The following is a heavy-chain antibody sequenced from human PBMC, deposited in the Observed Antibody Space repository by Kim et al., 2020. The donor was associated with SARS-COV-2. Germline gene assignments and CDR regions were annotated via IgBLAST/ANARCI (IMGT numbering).Heavy chain of an antibody. D-gene: IGHD2-15*01. J-gene: IGHJ4*02. CDR1: GSTFSSYV. CDR3: ARGNCSGGSCYFLDY. V-gene: IGHV1-69*13. Sequence: SVKVSCKASGSTFSSYVITWVRQAPGQGLEWMGWIIPFFGTANYAQNFQGRVTISADQSTSTAYMELSSLRSEDTAVYYCARGNCSGGSCYFLDYWGQGTLVTVSS. CDR2: IIPFFGTA.